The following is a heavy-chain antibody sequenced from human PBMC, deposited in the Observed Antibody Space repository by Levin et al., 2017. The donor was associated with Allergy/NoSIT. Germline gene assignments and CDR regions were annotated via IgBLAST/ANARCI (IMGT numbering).Heavy chain of an antibody. J-gene: IGHJ4*02. Sequence: GESLKISCAASGFTFSSYEMNWVRRAPGKGLEGVSYISSTGSTIYSADSVKGRFTISRDNDKNSLYLHMNSLRAEDTAVYYCARQLGNFWSGYNYFDYWGQGTLVTVSS. V-gene: IGHV3-48*03. CDR2: ISSTGSTI. CDR1: GFTFSSYE. D-gene: IGHD3-3*01. CDR3: ARQLGNFWSGYNYFDY.